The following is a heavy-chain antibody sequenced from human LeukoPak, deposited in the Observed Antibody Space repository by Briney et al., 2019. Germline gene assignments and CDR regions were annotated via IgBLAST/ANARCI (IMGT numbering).Heavy chain of an antibody. CDR3: ARTRALVVPAAIPYYYYGMDL. D-gene: IGHD2-2*02. J-gene: IGHJ6*02. CDR1: GGSFSGYY. V-gene: IGHV4-34*01. Sequence: PSETLSLTCAVYGGSFSGYYWSWIRQPPGKGLEGIGEINHSGSTNYNPSLKSRVTISVDTSKNQFSLKLSSVTAADTAVYYCARTRALVVPAAIPYYYYGMDLWGQGTTVTVSS. CDR2: INHSGST.